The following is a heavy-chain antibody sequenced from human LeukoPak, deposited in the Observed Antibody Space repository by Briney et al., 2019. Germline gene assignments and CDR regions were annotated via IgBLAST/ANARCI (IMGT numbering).Heavy chain of an antibody. V-gene: IGHV4-59*12. J-gene: IGHJ2*01. D-gene: IGHD1-26*01. Sequence: SETLSLTCTVSGGSISSYYWSWIRQPPGKRLEWIGYIYHSGSTNYNSSLKSRVTISVDTSKNQFSLKLSSVTAADTAVYYCARDRWSGSYGMWYFDLWGRGTLVTVSS. CDR3: ARDRWSGSYGMWYFDL. CDR2: IYHSGST. CDR1: GGSISSYY.